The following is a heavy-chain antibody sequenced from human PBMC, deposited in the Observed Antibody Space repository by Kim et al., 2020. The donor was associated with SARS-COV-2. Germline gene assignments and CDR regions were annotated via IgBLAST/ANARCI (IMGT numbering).Heavy chain of an antibody. CDR1: GFTFDSYA. CDR2: ISGSGDRT. Sequence: GGSLRLSCAASGFTFDSYAMSWVRQAPGKGLEWVSSISGSGDRTSYADSVKGRFTISRDNYKNTVDLQMSSLRPQDTAFYYCAQLLSCGGGSCTSGYFGYWAQGTLVTVSS. CDR3: AQLLSCGGGSCTSGYFGY. J-gene: IGHJ4*02. D-gene: IGHD2-21*01. V-gene: IGHV3-23*01.